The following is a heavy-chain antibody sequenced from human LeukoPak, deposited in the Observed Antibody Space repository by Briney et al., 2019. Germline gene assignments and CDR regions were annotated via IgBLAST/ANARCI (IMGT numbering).Heavy chain of an antibody. CDR1: GFTFNSYW. J-gene: IGHJ4*02. V-gene: IGHV3-74*01. CDR2: INTDGSST. CDR3: ARGTYYYDSSGYYLGY. D-gene: IGHD3-22*01. Sequence: GGSLRLSCAASGFTFNSYWMHWVRQAPGKGLVWVSRINTDGSSTSYADSVKGRFTISRDNAKNTLYLQMNSLRAEDTAVYYCARGTYYYDSSGYYLGYWGQGTLVTVSS.